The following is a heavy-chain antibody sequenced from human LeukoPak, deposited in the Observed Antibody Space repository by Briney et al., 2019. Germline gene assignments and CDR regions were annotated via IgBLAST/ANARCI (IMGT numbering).Heavy chain of an antibody. V-gene: IGHV3-48*03. D-gene: IGHD4-17*01. J-gene: IGHJ4*02. CDR3: ARDRKAAVTYPDY. CDR1: GFTFSNIE. CDR2: ISSSGRTM. Sequence: QAGGSLSLSGGASGFTFSNIEMNWAAQAQGRGLECLSYISSSGRTMYYADSVKGRFTISRDNAKNSLYLQMNSLRAEDTAVYYCARDRKAAVTYPDYWGQGTLVTVSS.